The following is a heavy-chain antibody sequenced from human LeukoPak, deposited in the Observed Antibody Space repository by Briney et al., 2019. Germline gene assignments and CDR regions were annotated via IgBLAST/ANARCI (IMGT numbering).Heavy chain of an antibody. CDR3: ASGHDYVLDY. CDR2: INPSGGST. J-gene: IGHJ4*02. Sequence: ASVKVSCKASGGTFTSYAISWVRQAPGQGLEWMGIINPSGGSTSYAQKFQGRVTMTRDTSTSTVYVELSSLRSEDTAVYYCASGHDYVLDYWGQGTLVTVSS. V-gene: IGHV1-46*01. CDR1: GGTFTSYA. D-gene: IGHD3-16*01.